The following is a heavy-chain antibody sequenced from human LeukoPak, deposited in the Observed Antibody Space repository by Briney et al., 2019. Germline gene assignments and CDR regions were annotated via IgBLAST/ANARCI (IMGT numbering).Heavy chain of an antibody. V-gene: IGHV4-59*01. J-gene: IGHJ6*03. D-gene: IGHD3-3*01. CDR3: ARTELGRVRDFWSGYYTNYYYYMDV. Sequence: SETLSLTCTVSGGSISSYYWSWIRQPPGKGLEWIGYIYYSGSTNYNPSLKSRVTISVDTSKNQFSLKLSSVTAADTAVYYCARTELGRVRDFWSGYYTNYYYYMDVWGKGTTVTVSS. CDR1: GGSISSYY. CDR2: IYYSGST.